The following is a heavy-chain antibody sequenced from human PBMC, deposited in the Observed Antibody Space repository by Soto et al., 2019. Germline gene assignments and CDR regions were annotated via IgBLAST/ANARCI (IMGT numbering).Heavy chain of an antibody. D-gene: IGHD6-13*01. CDR1: GYTFTNYW. CDR3: ARATSSWYYFDY. CDR2: IYPADSDI. V-gene: IGHV5-51*01. J-gene: IGHJ4*02. Sequence: PGESLKISCKGSGYTFTNYWIAWVRQMPGKGLEWMGIIYPADSDIRYSPSFQGQVTISADKSISTAYLQWSVLQASDTAMYYCARATSSWYYFDYWGQGTLVTVSS.